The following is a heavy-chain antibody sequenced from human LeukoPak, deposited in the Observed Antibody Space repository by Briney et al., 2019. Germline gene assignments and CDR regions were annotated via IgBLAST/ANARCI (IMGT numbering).Heavy chain of an antibody. CDR2: ISAYNGNT. CDR3: ARVVPDYDFWSGYRQDYYYYYMDV. D-gene: IGHD3-3*01. J-gene: IGHJ6*03. CDR1: GYTFTSYG. V-gene: IGHV1-18*01. Sequence: ASVKVSCKASGYTFTSYGISWVRQAPGQGLEWMGWISAYNGNTNYAQKLQGRVTMTTDTSTSTAYMELRSLRSDDTAVYYCARVVPDYDFWSGYRQDYYYYYMDVWGKGTTVTVSS.